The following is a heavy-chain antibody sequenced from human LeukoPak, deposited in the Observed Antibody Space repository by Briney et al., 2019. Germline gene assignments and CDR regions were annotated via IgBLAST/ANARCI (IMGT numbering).Heavy chain of an antibody. Sequence: SDTLSLTCAVYGRSFSGYYWSSIRQPPGKGLEWIGEINHSASTNYNPSLKSRVTISVDKSKNQFCLKLSSVTAAETAVYYCARCSGYCSGGSCYFRGENAFDMWGEGTMVTVSS. J-gene: IGHJ3*02. CDR1: GRSFSGYY. CDR3: ARCSGYCSGGSCYFRGENAFDM. V-gene: IGHV4-34*01. CDR2: INHSAST. D-gene: IGHD2-15*01.